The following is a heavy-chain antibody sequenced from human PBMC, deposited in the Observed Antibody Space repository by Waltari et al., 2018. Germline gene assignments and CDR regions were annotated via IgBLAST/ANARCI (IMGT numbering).Heavy chain of an antibody. Sequence: EVQLVESGGGLVQPGGSLRLLCAASGFTFRNSEMNWVRKAPGKGLEWVSEISSGESTIFYADTVKGRFTISRDNAKNSVYLEMNSLRADDTAIYYCARGEGGANEYWGQGTLVTVSS. CDR1: GFTFRNSE. D-gene: IGHD1-26*01. CDR3: ARGEGGANEY. J-gene: IGHJ4*01. CDR2: ISSGESTI. V-gene: IGHV3-48*03.